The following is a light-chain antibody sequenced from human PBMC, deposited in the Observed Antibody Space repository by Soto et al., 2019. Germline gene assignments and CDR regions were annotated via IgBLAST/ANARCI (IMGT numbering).Light chain of an antibody. Sequence: EIVLTQSPGTLSLSPGERATLPCRASQSVTSSYLAWYQQKPGQAPRLLIYGASSRATGIPDRFSGSGSGTDFTLTISRLEPEDFAVYYCQQYVSSPYTFGQGTKLEIK. CDR3: QQYVSSPYT. V-gene: IGKV3-20*01. CDR1: QSVTSSY. J-gene: IGKJ2*01. CDR2: GAS.